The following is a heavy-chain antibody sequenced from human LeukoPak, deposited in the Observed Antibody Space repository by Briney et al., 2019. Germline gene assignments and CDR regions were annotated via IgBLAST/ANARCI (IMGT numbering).Heavy chain of an antibody. Sequence: ASVKVSCKASGYTFTNYDINWVRQASAQGLEWVGWMNPNSGNAGFAQKFKGRITMTGDTTTNTAYMEVFSLTSDDTAIYYCATQRWEKLHGSYYYDGMDVWGQGTTVTVS. CDR3: ATQRWEKLHGSYYYDGMDV. D-gene: IGHD1-26*01. CDR2: MNPNSGNA. V-gene: IGHV1-8*02. CDR1: GYTFTNYD. J-gene: IGHJ6*02.